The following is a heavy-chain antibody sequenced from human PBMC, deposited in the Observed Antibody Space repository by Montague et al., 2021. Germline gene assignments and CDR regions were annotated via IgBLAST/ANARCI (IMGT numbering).Heavy chain of an antibody. V-gene: IGHV4-34*01. D-gene: IGHD3-10*01. Sequence: SETRSLTCGVYGGPFSGYFWTWIRQPPGKGLEWVGEINHSGDANYNPSLESRVTMTVDTSKRQFSLRLTSLTAADTAIYYCARDTWFRENLSSLYYYGIDVWGQGTTVTVSS. CDR1: GGPFSGYF. J-gene: IGHJ6*02. CDR2: INHSGDA. CDR3: ARDTWFRENLSSLYYYGIDV.